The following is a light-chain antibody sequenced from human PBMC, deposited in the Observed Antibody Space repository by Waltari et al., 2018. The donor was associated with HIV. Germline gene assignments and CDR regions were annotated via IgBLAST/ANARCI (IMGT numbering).Light chain of an antibody. CDR2: EVD. CDR1: SGDIGRYDL. CDR3: SSYADTYTLL. J-gene: IGLJ2*01. V-gene: IGLV2-23*01. Sequence: ALTQPASVSAPPGQSITISCTGPSGDIGRYDLVSWYQHDPAKAPRLIIYEVDKRPSGVSHRFSGSKSGSTASLTISGLQPEDESHYYCSSYADTYTLLFGGGTKLTVL.